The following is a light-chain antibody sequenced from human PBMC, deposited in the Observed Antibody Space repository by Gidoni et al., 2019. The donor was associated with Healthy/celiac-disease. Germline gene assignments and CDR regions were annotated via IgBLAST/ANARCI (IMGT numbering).Light chain of an antibody. CDR3: QKYNSAPTWT. CDR2: AAS. Sequence: TQLTQSPSSLSASVGDRVTITCRASQGISNYLAWYQQKPGKVPKLLIYAASTLQSGVPSRFSGSGSGTDFTLTISSLQPEDVATYYCQKYNSAPTWTFGQGTKVEIK. J-gene: IGKJ1*01. V-gene: IGKV1-27*01. CDR1: QGISNY.